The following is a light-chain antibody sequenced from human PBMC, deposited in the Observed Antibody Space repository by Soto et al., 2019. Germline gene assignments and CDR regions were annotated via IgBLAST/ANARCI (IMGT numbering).Light chain of an antibody. CDR2: LNSDGSH. J-gene: IGLJ2*01. V-gene: IGLV4-69*02. Sequence: QPVLTQSPSASASLGASVKLTCTLSSGHSSYAIAWHQQQPEKGPRYLMNLNSDGSHSKGDGIPDRFSGSSSGAERYLTISSLQSADEADYYCQTWGTGTVVFGGGTKLTVL. CDR1: SGHSSYA. CDR3: QTWGTGTVV.